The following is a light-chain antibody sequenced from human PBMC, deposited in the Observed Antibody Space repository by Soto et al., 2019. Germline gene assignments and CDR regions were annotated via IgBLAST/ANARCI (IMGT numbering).Light chain of an antibody. CDR3: VSWDDSLSGLG. CDR2: SNN. Sequence: QSVLTQPPSASGTPGQRVTISCSGRSANIGNNYVCWYQQLPGTAPKLLIYSNNQLPSGVPDQFSVSKSGTSASLANSGLGSEDEADYYGVSWDDSLSGLGFGSGTKLTVL. CDR1: SANIGNNY. J-gene: IGLJ1*01. V-gene: IGLV1-47*02.